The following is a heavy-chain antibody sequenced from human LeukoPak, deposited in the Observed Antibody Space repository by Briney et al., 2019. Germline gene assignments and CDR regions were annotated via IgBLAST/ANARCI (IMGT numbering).Heavy chain of an antibody. V-gene: IGHV4-59*01. Sequence: SETLSLTCTVSGGSISSYYWSWIRPPPGKGLEWIGYIYYSGSTNYNPSLKSRVTISVDTSKNQFSLKLSSVTAADTAVYYCARAPGYDILTGYLADYYYYGMDVWGQGTTVTVSS. CDR3: ARAPGYDILTGYLADYYYYGMDV. D-gene: IGHD3-9*01. J-gene: IGHJ6*02. CDR2: IYYSGST. CDR1: GGSISSYY.